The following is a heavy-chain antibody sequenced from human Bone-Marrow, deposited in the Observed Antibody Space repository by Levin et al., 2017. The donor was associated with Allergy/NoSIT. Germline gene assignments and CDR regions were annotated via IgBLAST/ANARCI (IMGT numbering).Heavy chain of an antibody. CDR3: ARPWAGGDFVFDY. V-gene: IGHV1-8*01. CDR2: MNPNTGNT. D-gene: IGHD4-17*01. J-gene: IGHJ4*02. CDR1: GYTFTTYD. Sequence: SGGSLRLSCKASGYTFTTYDINWVRQAPGQGPEWMGWMNPNTGNTGFSQRFQGRITMTKNTSISTAYLVLSSLTSEDSAIYYCARPWAGGDFVFDYWGQGTLVTVSS.